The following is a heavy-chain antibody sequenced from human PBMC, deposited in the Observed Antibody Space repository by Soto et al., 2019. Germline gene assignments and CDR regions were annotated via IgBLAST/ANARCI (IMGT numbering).Heavy chain of an antibody. V-gene: IGHV3-23*01. Sequence: VQLLESGGGLVQPGESLRLSCAASGFTFSSYAMSWVRQAPGKGLEWVSVISGSDDSTYYADSVKGRFTISRDNSKTTLYLQMNRLRAEGTAVYYCAKRSSSSTFDYWGQGTLVTVSS. CDR1: GFTFSSYA. CDR3: AKRSSSSTFDY. D-gene: IGHD6-6*01. J-gene: IGHJ4*02. CDR2: ISGSDDST.